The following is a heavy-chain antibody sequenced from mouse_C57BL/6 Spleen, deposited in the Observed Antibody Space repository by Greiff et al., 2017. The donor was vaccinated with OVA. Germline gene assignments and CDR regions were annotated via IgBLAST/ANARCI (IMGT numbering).Heavy chain of an antibody. CDR1: GYTFTDYY. Sequence: EVQLQQSGPVLVKPGASVKMSCKASGYTFTDYYMNWVKQSHGKSLEWIGVINPYNGGTSYNQKFKGKATLTVDKSSSTAYMELNSLTSEDSAVYYCARRITTVVAHYYAMDYWGQGTSVTVSS. J-gene: IGHJ4*01. CDR3: ARRITTVVAHYYAMDY. D-gene: IGHD1-1*01. V-gene: IGHV1-19*01. CDR2: INPYNGGT.